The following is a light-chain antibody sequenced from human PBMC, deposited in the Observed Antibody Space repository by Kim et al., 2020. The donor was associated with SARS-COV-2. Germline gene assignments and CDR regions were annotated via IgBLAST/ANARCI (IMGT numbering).Light chain of an antibody. CDR2: AAS. Sequence: VGDRVSSACRASESIIHAVSRYLQKPGKVPQRPIYAASALRAGVPSRFSGSVSGTDFTLSISSLQTVDVVTYYCQKYNSAPWTFGQGTKVDIK. J-gene: IGKJ1*01. CDR1: ESIIHA. CDR3: QKYNSAPWT. V-gene: IGKV1-27*01.